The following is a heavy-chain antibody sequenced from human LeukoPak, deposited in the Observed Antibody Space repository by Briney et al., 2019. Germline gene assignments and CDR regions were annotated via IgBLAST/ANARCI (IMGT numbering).Heavy chain of an antibody. J-gene: IGHJ4*02. V-gene: IGHV3-9*01. CDR3: AKDIELYSGYGLLGAFDY. CDR1: GFNFGDFA. Sequence: GRSLRLSCAASGFNFGDFAMHWVRQAPGKGLEWVSVISWKSGIMGYADSVKGRFTISRDDAKNSLYLQMNSLRAEDTASYYCAKDIELYSGYGLLGAFDYWGQGTQVTVSS. D-gene: IGHD5-12*01. CDR2: ISWKSGIM.